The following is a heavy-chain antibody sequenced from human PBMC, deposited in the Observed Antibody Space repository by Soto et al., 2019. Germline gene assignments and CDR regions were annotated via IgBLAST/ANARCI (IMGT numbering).Heavy chain of an antibody. Sequence: SCKASGYTFTSYAMHWVRQAPGKGLEYVSAISSNGGGTYYANSVKGRFTISRDNSKNTLYLQMGSLRAEDTAVYYCARGYYDSTGYYLSRSPDYWYFDLWGRGALVTVSS. CDR2: ISSNGGGT. CDR1: GYTFTSYA. CDR3: ARGYYDSTGYYLSRSPDYWYFDL. J-gene: IGHJ2*01. D-gene: IGHD3-22*01. V-gene: IGHV3-64*01.